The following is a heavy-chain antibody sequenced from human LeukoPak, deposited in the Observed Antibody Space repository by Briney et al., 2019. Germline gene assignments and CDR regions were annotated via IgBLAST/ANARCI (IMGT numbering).Heavy chain of an antibody. CDR3: ARAGQLLWFGESYYYYYYMDV. J-gene: IGHJ6*03. Sequence: PSETLSLTCTVSGGSISSYYWSWIRQPPGKGLEWIGYIYYSGSTNYNPSLKSRVTISVDTSKNQFSLKLSSVTAADTAVYYCARAGQLLWFGESYYYYYYMDVWGKGTTVTISS. CDR1: GGSISSYY. D-gene: IGHD3-10*01. CDR2: IYYSGST. V-gene: IGHV4-59*01.